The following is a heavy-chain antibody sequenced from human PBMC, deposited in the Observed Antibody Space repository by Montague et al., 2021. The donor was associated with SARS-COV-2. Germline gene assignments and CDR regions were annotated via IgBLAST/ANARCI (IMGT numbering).Heavy chain of an antibody. J-gene: IGHJ6*02. CDR3: ARGLRIAAAGTGSGYYYGMDV. CDR1: GFTFSNYY. CDR2: IYSGGST. Sequence: SLRLSCAASGFTFSNYYMNWVRQAPGKGLEWVSVIYSGGSTYYADSLTGRFTISRHNSTNTLYLQMNSLRAEDTAVYYCARGLRIAAAGTGSGYYYGMDVWGQGTTVTVSS. D-gene: IGHD6-13*01. V-gene: IGHV3-53*04.